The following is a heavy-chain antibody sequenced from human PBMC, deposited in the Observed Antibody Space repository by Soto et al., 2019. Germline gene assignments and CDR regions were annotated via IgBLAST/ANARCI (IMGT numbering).Heavy chain of an antibody. J-gene: IGHJ5*02. CDR3: AREVRATTRGGFDP. D-gene: IGHD3-10*01. CDR2: IYYSGST. V-gene: IGHV4-31*03. Sequence: QVQLQESGPGLVKPSQTLSLTCTVSGGSISSGGFYWSWIRQHPGKGLEWIGYIYYSGSTYYNPSLKSRVTISVDTSKNQFSLKLSSVTAADTAVYYCAREVRATTRGGFDPWGQGTLVTVSS. CDR1: GGSISSGGFY.